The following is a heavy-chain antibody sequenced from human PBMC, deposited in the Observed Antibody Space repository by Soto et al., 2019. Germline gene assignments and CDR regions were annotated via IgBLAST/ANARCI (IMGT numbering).Heavy chain of an antibody. J-gene: IGHJ5*02. CDR3: ARGPMDYGSGSYYNILAGANWFDP. CDR2: INHSGST. D-gene: IGHD3-10*01. V-gene: IGHV4-34*01. Sequence: SETLSLTCAVYGGSFSGYYWSWIRQPPGKGLEWIGEINHSGSTNYNPSLKSRVTISVDTSKNQFSLKLSSVTAADTAVHYCARGPMDYGSGSYYNILAGANWFDPWGQGTLVTVSS. CDR1: GGSFSGYY.